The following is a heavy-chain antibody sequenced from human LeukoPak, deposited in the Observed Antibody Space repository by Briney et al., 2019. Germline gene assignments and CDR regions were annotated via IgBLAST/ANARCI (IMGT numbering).Heavy chain of an antibody. D-gene: IGHD2-2*01. J-gene: IGHJ6*03. CDR2: IIPIFGTS. Sequence: GASVKVSCKASGGTFSSYAISWVRQAPGQGLEWMGGIIPIFGTSNYAHKFQDRVTITANESTSTAYMELSSLRSEDTAVYYCARVKARDCSSTSCYQYYYYYMDVWGKGTTVTVSS. CDR3: ARVKARDCSSTSCYQYYYYYMDV. CDR1: GGTFSSYA. V-gene: IGHV1-69*01.